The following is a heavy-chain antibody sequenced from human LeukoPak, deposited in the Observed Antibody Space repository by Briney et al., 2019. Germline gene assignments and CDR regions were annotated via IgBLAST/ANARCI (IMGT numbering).Heavy chain of an antibody. Sequence: GGALRLSCAASGGTFSDYGMSWVRQAPGKGVEWGSGISGRDYSDNTDSVRGRCTISRDNSNNTLYLQMNSLRAEDTALYYCAKSSNFYYYFMEVSGRGTKVTISS. V-gene: IGHV3-23*01. D-gene: IGHD6-6*01. CDR2: ISGRDYS. CDR3: AKSSNFYYYFMEV. J-gene: IGHJ6*03. CDR1: GGTFSDYG.